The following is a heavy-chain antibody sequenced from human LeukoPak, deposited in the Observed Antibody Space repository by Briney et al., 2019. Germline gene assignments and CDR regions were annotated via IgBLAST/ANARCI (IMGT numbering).Heavy chain of an antibody. CDR1: GFSFSSYA. CDR3: AKQGCSGGSCYFDY. D-gene: IGHD2-15*01. J-gene: IGHJ4*02. Sequence: GGSLRLSCAASGFSFSSYAMSWVRQAPGKGLEWVSAISGSGGSTYYADSVRGRFTISRDNSKNTLYLQMNSLRAEDTAVYYCAKQGCSGGSCYFDYWGQGTLVSVSS. V-gene: IGHV3-23*01. CDR2: ISGSGGST.